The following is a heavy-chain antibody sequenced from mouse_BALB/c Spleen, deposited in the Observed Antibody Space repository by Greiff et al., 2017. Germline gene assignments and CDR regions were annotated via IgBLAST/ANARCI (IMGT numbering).Heavy chain of an antibody. J-gene: IGHJ3*01. CDR3: TRDEGFAY. Sequence: EGQVVESGGGLVKPGGSLKLSCAASGFTFSSYTMSWVRQTPEKRLEWVATISSGGSYTYYPDSVKGRFTISRDNAKNTLYLQMSSLKSEDTAMYYCTRDEGFAYWGQGTLVTVSA. CDR1: GFTFSSYT. V-gene: IGHV5-6-4*01. CDR2: ISSGGSYT.